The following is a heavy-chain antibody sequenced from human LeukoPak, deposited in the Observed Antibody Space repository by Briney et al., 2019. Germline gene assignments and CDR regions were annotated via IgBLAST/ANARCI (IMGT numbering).Heavy chain of an antibody. Sequence: PGGSLRLSCAASGFTFSSYSLNWVRQAPGKGLEWVSYISSGSSTIYYADSVKGRFTISRDNAKNSLYLQMNSLRAEDTAVYYCARGVDNWGQGTLVTVSS. CDR3: ARGVDN. CDR1: GFTFSSYS. V-gene: IGHV3-48*01. CDR2: ISSGSSTI. J-gene: IGHJ4*02. D-gene: IGHD1-26*01.